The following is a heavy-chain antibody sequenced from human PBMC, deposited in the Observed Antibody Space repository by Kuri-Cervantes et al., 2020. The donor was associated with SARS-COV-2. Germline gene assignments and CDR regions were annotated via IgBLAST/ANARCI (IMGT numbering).Heavy chain of an antibody. CDR2: INGYNDNT. CDR3: ARGIVVVVAAMGYFDY. J-gene: IGHJ4*02. Sequence: ASVKVSCKASGYTFTNYGISWVRQAPGQGLEWMGWINGYNDNTKYAQKLQGRVTMTTDTSTSTAYMELRSLRSDDTAVYYCARGIVVVVAAMGYFDYWGQGTLVTVYS. CDR1: GYTFTNYG. D-gene: IGHD2-15*01. V-gene: IGHV1-18*04.